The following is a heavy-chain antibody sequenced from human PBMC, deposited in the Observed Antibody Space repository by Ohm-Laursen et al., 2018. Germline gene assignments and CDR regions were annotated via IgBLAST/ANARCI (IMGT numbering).Heavy chain of an antibody. CDR2: ISGGGGGT. V-gene: IGHV3-23*01. Sequence: SLRLSCAASGFTFSSYAMTWVRQAPGKGLEWVSGISGGGGGTYYEDSVKCRFTISRDNSKNTLYLQMNSLRAEDTAAYYCAKDWEQNRHGSSADYWGQGTLVTVSS. CDR3: AKDWEQNRHGSSADY. CDR1: GFTFSSYA. D-gene: IGHD1-26*01. J-gene: IGHJ4*02.